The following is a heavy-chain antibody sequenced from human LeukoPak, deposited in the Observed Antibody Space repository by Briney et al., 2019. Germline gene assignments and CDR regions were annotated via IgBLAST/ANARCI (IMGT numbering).Heavy chain of an antibody. D-gene: IGHD2-15*01. V-gene: IGHV1-69*04. CDR3: ARDQAVVVAAEDYYGMDG. CDR1: GGTFSSYA. CDR2: IIPIFGIA. J-gene: IGHJ6*02. Sequence: ASVKVSCKASGGTFSSYAISWVRQAPGQGLEWMGRIIPIFGIANYAQKFQGRVTITADKSTSTAYMELSSLRSEDTAVYYCARDQAVVVAAEDYYGMDGWGQGTTVTVSS.